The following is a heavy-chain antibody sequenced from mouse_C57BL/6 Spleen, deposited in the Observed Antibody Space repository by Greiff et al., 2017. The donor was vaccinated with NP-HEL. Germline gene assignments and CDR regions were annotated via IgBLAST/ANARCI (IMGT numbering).Heavy chain of an antibody. CDR1: GYAFSSSW. Sequence: QVQLQQSGPELVKPEASVKISCKASGYAFSSSWMNWVKQRPGKGLEWIGRIYPGDGDTNYNGKFKGKATLTADKSSSTAYMQLSSLTSEDSAVYFCARSDTTFDYGGQGTTLTVSS. CDR3: ARSDTTFDY. D-gene: IGHD1-1*01. CDR2: IYPGDGDT. V-gene: IGHV1-82*01. J-gene: IGHJ2*01.